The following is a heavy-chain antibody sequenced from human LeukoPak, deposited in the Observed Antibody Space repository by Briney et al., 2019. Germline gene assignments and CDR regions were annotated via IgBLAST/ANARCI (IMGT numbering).Heavy chain of an antibody. D-gene: IGHD5-18*01. V-gene: IGHV4-39*01. CDR1: GGSISSSSAY. J-gene: IGHJ4*02. CDR3: VSPRGFSYGYFDC. Sequence: SETLSLTCTVSGGSISSSSAYWGWIRQPPGKGLEWIGSIYYSKNTYYNPSLKSRVTISADTSKNQFSLTLGSVSATDTAVYYCVSPRGFSYGYFDCWGQGTLVTVSS. CDR2: IYYSKNT.